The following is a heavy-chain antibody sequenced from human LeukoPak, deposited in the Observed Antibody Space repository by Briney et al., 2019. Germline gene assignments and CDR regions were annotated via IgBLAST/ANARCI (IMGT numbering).Heavy chain of an antibody. CDR1: GGSINSINW. CDR3: ARWYFYDSSGHYSFDY. CDR2: IYHSGST. D-gene: IGHD3-22*01. J-gene: IGHJ4*02. V-gene: IGHV4-4*02. Sequence: SETLSLTCAVSGGSINSINWRSWVRQPPGKGLEWIGEIYHSGSTNYNPSLKSRVTMSVDKSKNQFSLKLSSVTAADTAVYYCARWYFYDSSGHYSFDYWGQGTLVTVSS.